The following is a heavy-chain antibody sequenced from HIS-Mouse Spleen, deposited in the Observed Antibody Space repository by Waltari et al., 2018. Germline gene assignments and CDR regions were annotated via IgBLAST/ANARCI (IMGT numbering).Heavy chain of an antibody. Sequence: QVQLVESGGGVVQPGRSLRLSCAASGFTFSSYAMHWVRQAPGKGLGWVAVISDNGSNKYYADSVKGRFTIARDNSKNTLYLQMNSLRAEDTAVYYCASLLTGDWYFDLWGRGTLVTVSS. CDR2: ISDNGSNK. CDR1: GFTFSSYA. V-gene: IGHV3-30*04. J-gene: IGHJ2*01. CDR3: ASLLTGDWYFDL. D-gene: IGHD7-27*01.